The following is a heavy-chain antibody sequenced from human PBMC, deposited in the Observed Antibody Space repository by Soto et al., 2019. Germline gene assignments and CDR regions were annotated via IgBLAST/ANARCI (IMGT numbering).Heavy chain of an antibody. CDR1: GYTFTSYD. CDR3: ARSGYYDFWSGYYYMDV. D-gene: IGHD3-3*01. CDR2: MNPNSGNT. V-gene: IGHV1-8*01. Sequence: QVQLVQSGAEVKKPGASVKVSCKASGYTFTSYDINWVRQATGQGLEWMGWMNPNSGNTGYAQKFQGRVTMTRNTSISTAYMELSSLRSEDTAVYYCARSGYYDFWSGYYYMDVWGKGTTVTVSS. J-gene: IGHJ6*03.